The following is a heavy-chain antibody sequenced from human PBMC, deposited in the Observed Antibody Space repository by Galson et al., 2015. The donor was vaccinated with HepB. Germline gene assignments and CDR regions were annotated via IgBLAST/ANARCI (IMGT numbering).Heavy chain of an antibody. CDR1: GFTFSTYA. D-gene: IGHD2/OR15-2a*01. J-gene: IGHJ6*02. CDR3: ARTHVTGNYYYAMDV. V-gene: IGHV3-48*01. CDR2: ISPSSSPV. Sequence: SLRLSCAASGFTFSTYAMNWVRQAPGKGLEWVSYISPSSSPVFNADSVKGRFTISRDNAKNSLYLQMNSQRAEDTAVYFCARTHVTGNYYYAMDVWGQGTTVTVS.